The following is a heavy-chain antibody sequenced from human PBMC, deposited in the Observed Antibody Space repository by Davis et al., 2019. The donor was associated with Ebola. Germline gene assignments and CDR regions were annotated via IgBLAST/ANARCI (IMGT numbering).Heavy chain of an antibody. J-gene: IGHJ1*01. V-gene: IGHV4-59*01. CDR2: GYYSGIS. CDR3: TRGRFYNSPGAFDT. D-gene: IGHD2/OR15-2a*01. Sequence: GSLRLSCTVSGGTISNYYWTWIRQSPGKGLEWIGNGYYSGISTYNPSLKSRVTISVDTSNDQFFLRLRSVTATDTAVYYCTRGRFYNSPGAFDTWAQGTLVTVSS. CDR1: GGTISNYY.